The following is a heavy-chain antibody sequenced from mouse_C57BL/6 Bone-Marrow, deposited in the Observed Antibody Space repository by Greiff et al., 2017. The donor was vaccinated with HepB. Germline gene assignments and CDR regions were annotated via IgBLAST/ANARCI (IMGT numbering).Heavy chain of an antibody. CDR3: TAGVEWYYGSSLAY. D-gene: IGHD1-1*01. V-gene: IGHV6-3*01. CDR1: GFTFSNYW. CDR2: IRLKSDNYAT. J-gene: IGHJ3*01. Sequence: EVMLVESGGGLVQPGGSMKLSCVASGFTFSNYWMNWVRQSPEKGLEWVAQIRLKSDNYATHYAESVKGRFTISRDDSKSSVYLQMNNLRAEDTGIYYCTAGVEWYYGSSLAYWGQGTLVTVSA.